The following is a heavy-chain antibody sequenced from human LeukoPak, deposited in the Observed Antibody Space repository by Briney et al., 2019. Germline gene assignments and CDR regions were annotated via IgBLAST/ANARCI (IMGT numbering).Heavy chain of an antibody. V-gene: IGHV4-30-4*08. D-gene: IGHD3-3*01. CDR2: IYYSGST. CDR1: GGSISSGDYY. J-gene: IGHJ3*02. CDR3: ASGYDFWSGYYEGIFDI. Sequence: PSETLSLTXTVSGGSISSGDYYWSWIRQPPGNGLEWIGYIYYSGSTYYNPSLKSRVTISVDTSKNQFSLKLSSVTAADTAVYYCASGYDFWSGYYEGIFDIWGQGTMVTVSS.